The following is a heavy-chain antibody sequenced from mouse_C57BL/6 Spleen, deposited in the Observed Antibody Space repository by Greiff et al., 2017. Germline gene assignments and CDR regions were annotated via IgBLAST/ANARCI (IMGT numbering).Heavy chain of an antibody. Sequence: EVKVVESGGGLVQPGGSLSLSCAASGFTFTDYYMSWVRQPPGKALEWLGFIRNKANGYTTEYSASVKGRFTISRDNSQSILYLQMNALRAEDSATYYCARCAGSVDVWGTGTTVTVSS. CDR1: GFTFTDYY. CDR2: IRNKANGYTT. V-gene: IGHV7-3*01. J-gene: IGHJ1*03. CDR3: ARCAGSVDV.